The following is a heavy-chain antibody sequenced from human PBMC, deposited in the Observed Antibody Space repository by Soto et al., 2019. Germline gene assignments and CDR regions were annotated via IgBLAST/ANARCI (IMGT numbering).Heavy chain of an antibody. J-gene: IGHJ4*02. Sequence: QVQLQQWGAGLLKPSETLSLTCAVYGGSFSGYYWSWIRQPPGKGLEWIGEINHSGSTNYNPSLKSRVTISVDTSKNQFSLKLSSVTAADTAVYYCARSRRVLRYFDWLLSLDYYFDYWGQGTLVTVSS. D-gene: IGHD3-9*01. CDR1: GGSFSGYY. V-gene: IGHV4-34*01. CDR3: ARSRRVLRYFDWLLSLDYYFDY. CDR2: INHSGST.